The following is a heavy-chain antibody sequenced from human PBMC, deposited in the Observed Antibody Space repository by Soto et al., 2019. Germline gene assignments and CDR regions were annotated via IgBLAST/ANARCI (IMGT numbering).Heavy chain of an antibody. CDR1: GFTFSGHW. D-gene: IGHD1-26*01. Sequence: GGSLRLSCTASGFTFSGHWMHWVRQAPGKGLVWVSRINSDGSSTGYADSVKGRFTISRDNAKNTLYLQMNSLRAEDTAVYYCARDSPRRWELLGSDYWGQGTLVTVSS. CDR2: INSDGSST. CDR3: ARDSPRRWELLGSDY. J-gene: IGHJ4*02. V-gene: IGHV3-74*01.